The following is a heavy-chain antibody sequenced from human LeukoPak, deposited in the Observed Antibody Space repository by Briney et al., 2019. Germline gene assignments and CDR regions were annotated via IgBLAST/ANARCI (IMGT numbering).Heavy chain of an antibody. J-gene: IGHJ4*02. D-gene: IGHD3-22*01. CDR3: AKDVQQYVNSGYQRGGFDH. V-gene: IGHV3-30*02. Sequence: GGPLRLSCGAWGFPFRNYGKQGLPKAPAKGREGVAFIRDDGKITHYADSVKGRFTISRDNSKNALYLQMISLRTDDTAVYFCAKDVQQYVNSGYQRGGFDHWGQGTLVTVSS. CDR2: IRDDGKIT. CDR1: GFPFRNYG.